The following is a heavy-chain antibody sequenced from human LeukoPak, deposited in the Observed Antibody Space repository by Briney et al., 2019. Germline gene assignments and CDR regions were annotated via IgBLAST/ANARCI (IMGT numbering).Heavy chain of an antibody. CDR1: GFTFSNNA. D-gene: IGHD6-19*01. CDR3: AKDTGQWPVRTFDS. V-gene: IGHV3-23*01. J-gene: IGHJ4*02. Sequence: GGSLRLSCAASGFTFSNNAMSWVRQAPGKGLEWVSVISGSGNTYYADSVKGRFTISRDNSKDTLYLQMNSLRAEDTAVYSCAKDTGQWPVRTFDSWGQGTLVTVSS. CDR2: ISGSGNT.